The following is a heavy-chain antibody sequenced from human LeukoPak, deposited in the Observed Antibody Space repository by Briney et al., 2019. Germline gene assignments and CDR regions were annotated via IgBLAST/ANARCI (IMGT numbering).Heavy chain of an antibody. D-gene: IGHD2-2*01. CDR1: GYTFTGYY. CDR3: ASPRYCSSTSCYGGYYFDY. V-gene: IGHV1-2*02. CDR2: INPNSGGT. Sequence: ASVKVSCKASGYTFTGYYMHWVRQAPGQGIEGMGWINPNSGGTNYAQKFQGRVTMTRDTSISTAYMELTRLSSDDKAVHYCASPRYCSSTSCYGGYYFDYWGQGTLVTVSS. J-gene: IGHJ4*02.